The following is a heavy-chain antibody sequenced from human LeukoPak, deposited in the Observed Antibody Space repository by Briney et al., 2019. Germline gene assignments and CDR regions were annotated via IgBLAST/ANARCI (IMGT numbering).Heavy chain of an antibody. CDR1: GGSFSGYY. J-gene: IGHJ4*02. V-gene: IGHV4-34*01. D-gene: IGHD6-19*01. Sequence: SETLSLTCAVYGGSFSGYYWSWIRQPPGKGLEWIGEINHSGSTNYNPSLKSRVTISVDTSKNQFSLRLSSVTAADTAVYYCARGPSGWYRNWGQGTLVTVSS. CDR2: INHSGST. CDR3: ARGPSGWYRN.